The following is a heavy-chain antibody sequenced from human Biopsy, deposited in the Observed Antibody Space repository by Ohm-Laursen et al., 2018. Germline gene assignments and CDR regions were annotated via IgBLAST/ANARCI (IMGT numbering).Heavy chain of an antibody. J-gene: IGHJ3*01. Sequence: SDTLSLTCAVSGGSISSDYWGWIRQPPGKGLEWIGYISNRGSTNYNPSLRGRVTISVDTSKKQFSLKLTSVISADTAVFFCARLYRLDDYWNDDPPDAFDVWGQGTMVTVSS. V-gene: IGHV4-59*07. D-gene: IGHD3-3*01. CDR2: ISNRGST. CDR1: GGSISSDY. CDR3: ARLYRLDDYWNDDPPDAFDV.